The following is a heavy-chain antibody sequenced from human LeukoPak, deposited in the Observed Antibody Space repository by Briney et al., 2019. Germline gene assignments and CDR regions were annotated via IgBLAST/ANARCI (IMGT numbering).Heavy chain of an antibody. Sequence: AGSLRLSCTASGFTVSTYAFHWVRQAPGKGLEWVAVISYDGSNNYYADSVKGRFTISRDNSKNTLYLQMNSLRTEDTAVYYCARDWSSFDYWGQGTLVTVSS. D-gene: IGHD3-3*01. V-gene: IGHV3-30-3*01. J-gene: IGHJ4*02. CDR1: GFTVSTYA. CDR2: ISYDGSNN. CDR3: ARDWSSFDY.